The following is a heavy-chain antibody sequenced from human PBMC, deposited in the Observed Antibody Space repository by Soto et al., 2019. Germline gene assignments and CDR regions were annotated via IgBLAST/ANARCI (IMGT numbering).Heavy chain of an antibody. J-gene: IGHJ4*02. D-gene: IGHD3-3*01. Sequence: PXGSLRLSCTASGFTLNSYAMHWVRQAPGKGLEWVSSMSGSGGRTSYADSVKGRFTISRDTSKNTVYLQMNSLGVEDTAVYHCAKQSETSTFDYWGPGTLVTVSS. CDR3: AKQSETSTFDY. CDR2: MSGSGGRT. CDR1: GFTLNSYA. V-gene: IGHV3-23*01.